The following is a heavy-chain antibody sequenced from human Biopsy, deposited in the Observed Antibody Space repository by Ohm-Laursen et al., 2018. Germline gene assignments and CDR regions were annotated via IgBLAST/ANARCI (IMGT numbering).Heavy chain of an antibody. D-gene: IGHD3-22*01. CDR2: INHSGRT. J-gene: IGHJ6*02. Sequence: TLSLTCVVYGESFNGYYWSWIRQTPGKGLEWIGEINHSGRTNYNLSLKSRVTISVDTSKNQFSLKVRSVTAADTAVYYCVRGVDYYDPYHYYALDVWGQGTTVTVSS. CDR3: VRGVDYYDPYHYYALDV. CDR1: GESFNGYY. V-gene: IGHV4-34*01.